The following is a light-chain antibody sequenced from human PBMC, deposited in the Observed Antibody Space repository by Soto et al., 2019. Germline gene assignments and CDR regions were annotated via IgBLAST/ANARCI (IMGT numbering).Light chain of an antibody. CDR1: QSVNSNY. J-gene: IGKJ5*01. CDR3: QHDGSSTPLIT. CDR2: GAS. V-gene: IGKV3-20*01. Sequence: EIVLTQSPGTLSLSPGERATLSCRASQSVNSNYLAWYQQRPGQAPRLLIYGASSRATGIPDRFSGGGSETDFTLTISSLESADFAVYYCQHDGSSTPLITFGQGTRLEIK.